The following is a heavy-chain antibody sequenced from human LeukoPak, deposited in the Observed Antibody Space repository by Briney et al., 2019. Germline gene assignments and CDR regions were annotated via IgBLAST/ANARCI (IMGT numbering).Heavy chain of an antibody. CDR2: ISYDGTNK. CDR1: GFTFSSYG. D-gene: IGHD5-18*01. Sequence: GGSLRLSCAASGFTFSSYGMHWVRQAPGKGLEWVAVISYDGTNKYYADSVKGRFTISRDNSKNTLYLQMNSLRAEDTAVYYCARGGTAMDYYFDYWGQGTLVTVSS. V-gene: IGHV3-30*03. CDR3: ARGGTAMDYYFDY. J-gene: IGHJ4*02.